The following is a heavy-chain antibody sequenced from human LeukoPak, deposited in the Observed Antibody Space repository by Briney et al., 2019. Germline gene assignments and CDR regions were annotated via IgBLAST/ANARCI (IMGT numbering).Heavy chain of an antibody. CDR1: GYTFTSYG. J-gene: IGHJ5*02. D-gene: IGHD6-19*01. Sequence: ASVKVSCKASGYTFTSYGISWVRQAPGQGLEWMGWISAYNGNTNYAQKLQGRVTMTTDTSTCTAYMELRSLRSDDTAVYYCARDRNIAVAGTFWFDPWGQGTLVTVSS. V-gene: IGHV1-18*01. CDR3: ARDRNIAVAGTFWFDP. CDR2: ISAYNGNT.